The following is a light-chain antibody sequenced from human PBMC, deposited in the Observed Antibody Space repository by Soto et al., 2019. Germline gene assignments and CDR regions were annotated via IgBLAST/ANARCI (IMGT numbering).Light chain of an antibody. V-gene: IGLV1-44*01. J-gene: IGLJ1*01. Sequence: QPVLTQPPSASGTPGQRVTISCSGSSSNIGTYTVNWYQQFPGTAPKLLIYNNDQRPSGVPDRFSGFKYGTAASLAISGLQSEYEAEYYCAAWDDSLSGLYVFGTATKLTVL. CDR1: SSNIGTYT. CDR3: AAWDDSLSGLYV. CDR2: NND.